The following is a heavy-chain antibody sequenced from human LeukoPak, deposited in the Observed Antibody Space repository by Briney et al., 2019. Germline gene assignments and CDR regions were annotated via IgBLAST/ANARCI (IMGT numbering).Heavy chain of an antibody. CDR2: IYYSGST. D-gene: IGHD4-11*01. CDR3: ARSYSNENWFDP. J-gene: IGHJ5*02. V-gene: IGHV4-30-4*08. Sequence: SETPSLTCTVSGGSISSGDYYWSWIRQPPGKGLEWIGYIYYSGSTYYNPSLKSRVTISVDTSKNQFSLKLSSVTAADTAVYYCARSYSNENWFDPWGQGTLVTVSS. CDR1: GGSISSGDYY.